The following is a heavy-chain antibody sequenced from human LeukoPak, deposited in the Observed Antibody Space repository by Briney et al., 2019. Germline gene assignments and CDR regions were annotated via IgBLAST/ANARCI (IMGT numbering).Heavy chain of an antibody. CDR1: GFTFSSYA. V-gene: IGHV3-30*01. CDR3: ARGLPEARAFDI. D-gene: IGHD1-14*01. J-gene: IGHJ3*02. CDR2: ISYDGSNK. Sequence: GGSLRLSCAASGFTFSSYAMDWVRQAPGKGLEWVAVISYDGSNKYYADSVKGRFTISRDNSKNTLYLQMNSLRAEDTAVYYCARGLPEARAFDIWGQGTMVTVSS.